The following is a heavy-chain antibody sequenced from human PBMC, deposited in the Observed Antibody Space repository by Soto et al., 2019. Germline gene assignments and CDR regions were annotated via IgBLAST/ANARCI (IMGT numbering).Heavy chain of an antibody. D-gene: IGHD2-2*01. J-gene: IGHJ6*03. V-gene: IGHV1-69*02. CDR3: ARARCSSTSCNSPNCSYYYDYYIDF. CDR1: GGTITRDT. CDR2: IIPVLGIA. Sequence: VKVCCKASGGTITRDTIRWVRQAPGQGHEWMRRIIPVLGIANYAQKFQGRVTITADKSTSTAYMELRSQGSDDTAVYYCARARCSSTSCNSPNCSYYYDYYIDFWAKGITVTAP.